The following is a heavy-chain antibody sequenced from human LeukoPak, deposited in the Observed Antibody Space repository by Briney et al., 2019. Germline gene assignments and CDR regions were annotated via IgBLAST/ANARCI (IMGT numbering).Heavy chain of an antibody. CDR1: GFRFSSTG. CDR2: IWYDGSNS. D-gene: IGHD6-13*01. CDR3: AKGYGTTATAFQLRAPYFDY. V-gene: IGHV3-30*02. Sequence: GGSLRLSCAASGFRFSSTGMHWVRQAPGKGLQWVALIWYDGSNSVYADSVKGRFTISRDNSKNTVHLQMNNLRAEDTAVYYCAKGYGTTATAFQLRAPYFDYWGQGALVTVAS. J-gene: IGHJ4*02.